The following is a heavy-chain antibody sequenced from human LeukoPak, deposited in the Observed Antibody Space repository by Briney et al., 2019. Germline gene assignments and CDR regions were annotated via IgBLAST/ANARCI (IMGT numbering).Heavy chain of an antibody. J-gene: IGHJ4*02. V-gene: IGHV3-11*06. Sequence: GGSLRLSCAASGFPFSAYSMNWVRQAPGKGPEWISYIGISSGNTKYADSVKGRFTISGDNAKNSLYLQMNSLRVEDTAVYYCARDHNYAFDNWGQGTLVTVSS. CDR1: GFPFSAYS. D-gene: IGHD1-1*01. CDR2: IGISSGNT. CDR3: ARDHNYAFDN.